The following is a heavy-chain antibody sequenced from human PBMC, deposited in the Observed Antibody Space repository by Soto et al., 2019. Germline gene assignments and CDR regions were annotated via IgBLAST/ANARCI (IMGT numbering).Heavy chain of an antibody. V-gene: IGHV1-69*04. CDR2: IIPILGIA. CDR3: ARDYYGSGSYGYYYGMDV. D-gene: IGHD3-10*01. Sequence: SVKVSCKASGGTFSSYTISWVRQAPGQGLEWMGRIIPILGIANYAQKFQGRVTITADKSTSTAYMELSSLRSEDTAVYYCARDYYGSGSYGYYYGMDVWGQGTTVTVSS. CDR1: GGTFSSYT. J-gene: IGHJ6*02.